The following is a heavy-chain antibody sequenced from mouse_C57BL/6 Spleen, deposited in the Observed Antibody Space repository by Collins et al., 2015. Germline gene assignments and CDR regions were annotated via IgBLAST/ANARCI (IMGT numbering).Heavy chain of an antibody. CDR1: GYAFSSYW. CDR2: IYPGDGDT. D-gene: IGHD1-1*01. J-gene: IGHJ1*03. Sequence: QVQLQQSGAELVKPGASVKISCKASGYAFSSYWMNWAKQRPGKGLEWIGQIYPGDGDTNYNGKFKGKATLTADKSSSTAYMQLSSLTSEDSAVYFCSRDYVYFDVWGTGTTVTVSS. V-gene: IGHV1-80*01. CDR3: SRDYVYFDV.